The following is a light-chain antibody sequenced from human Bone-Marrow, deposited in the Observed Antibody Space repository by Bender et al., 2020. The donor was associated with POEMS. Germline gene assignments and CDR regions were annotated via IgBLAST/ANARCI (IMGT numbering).Light chain of an antibody. CDR3: QAWDTTTVL. CDR2: SDN. CDR1: KLENKY. J-gene: IGLJ3*02. V-gene: IGLV3-1*01. Sequence: SYELTQPPSVSVSPGQTASITCSGDKLENKYVCWYQQKPGLSPTLVIYSDNKWPSGIPERFSGSNSGNTATLTVSGTQPMDEAVYYCQAWDTTTVLFGGGTKLTGL.